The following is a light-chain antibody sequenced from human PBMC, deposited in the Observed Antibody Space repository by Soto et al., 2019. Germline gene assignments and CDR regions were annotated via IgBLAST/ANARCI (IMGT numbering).Light chain of an antibody. V-gene: IGKV3-11*01. J-gene: IGKJ3*01. CDR2: DAS. Sequence: EIVLTQSPDTLSLSPGERATLSCRASQSVSSSLAWYQQKPGQAPRLLIYDASNRATGIPARFSGSGSGPDFNLTISSLEPEDFAGYYCQQRSNWPPEVTFGPGTKVDIK. CDR3: QQRSNWPPEVT. CDR1: QSVSSS.